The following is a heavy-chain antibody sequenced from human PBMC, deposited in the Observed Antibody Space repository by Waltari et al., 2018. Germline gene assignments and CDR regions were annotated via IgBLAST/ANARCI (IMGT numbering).Heavy chain of an antibody. CDR3: ARDPGSASWYGAFDV. CDR1: GDSITSYY. V-gene: IGHV4-59*01. Sequence: QVQLQESGPGLVKPSETLSLTCIVSGDSITSYYWNWIRQPQGKGLEWIGYLYHSGSTNYNPSLKSRVTISVDTSKNQFSLKLTSVTAADTAVYYCARDPGSASWYGAFDVWGQGTMVSVSS. D-gene: IGHD6-13*01. CDR2: LYHSGST. J-gene: IGHJ3*01.